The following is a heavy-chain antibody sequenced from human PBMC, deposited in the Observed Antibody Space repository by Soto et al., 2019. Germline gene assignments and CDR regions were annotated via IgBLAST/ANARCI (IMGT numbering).Heavy chain of an antibody. CDR3: ARGHGIYVRFDS. CDR1: GGSVYDFY. D-gene: IGHD3-10*02. Sequence: SETLSLTCSVSGGSVYDFYWNWLRQTPGKGLEWIGNIYNNGRTNYNPSLKNRVTISIDTSKNQFSLHLSSVTTADTAMYFCARGHGIYVRFDSWGQAPWSPSPQ. V-gene: IGHV4-59*02. CDR2: IYNNGRT. J-gene: IGHJ4*01.